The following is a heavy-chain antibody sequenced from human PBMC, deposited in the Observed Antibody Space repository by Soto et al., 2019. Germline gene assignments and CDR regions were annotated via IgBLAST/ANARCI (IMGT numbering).Heavy chain of an antibody. D-gene: IGHD2-2*01. CDR2: ISSSSSYI. J-gene: IGHJ4*02. Sequence: GALRRSCEACGGKVSSYSLSWVRQATGKGLEWVSSISSSSSYIYYADSVKGRFTISRDNAKNSLYLQMNSLRAEDTAVYYCARDGGRIVVVPAALWGQGTLVTVSS. V-gene: IGHV3-21*01. CDR1: GGKVSSYS. CDR3: ARDGGRIVVVPAAL.